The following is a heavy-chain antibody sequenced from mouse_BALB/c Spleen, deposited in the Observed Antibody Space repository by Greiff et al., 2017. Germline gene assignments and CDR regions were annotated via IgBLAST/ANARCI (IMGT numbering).Heavy chain of an antibody. CDR1: GFSLTGYG. CDR2: IWGDGST. D-gene: IGHD1-1*01. CDR3: ARVGSSGDYAMDY. J-gene: IGHJ4*01. Sequence: VQLKESGPGLVAPSQSLSITCTVSGFSLTGYGVNWVRQPPGKGLEWLGMIWGDGSTDYNSALKSRLSISKDNSKSQVFLKMNSLQTDDTAGYYCARVGSSGDYAMDYWGQGTSVTVSS. V-gene: IGHV2-6-7*01.